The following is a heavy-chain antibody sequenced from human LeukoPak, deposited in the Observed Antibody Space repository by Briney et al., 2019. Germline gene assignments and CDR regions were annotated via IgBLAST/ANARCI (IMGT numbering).Heavy chain of an antibody. CDR2: IRSKANNYAT. D-gene: IGHD1-26*01. J-gene: IGHJ4*02. CDR1: GFNFSGSA. CDR3: TREWDLSHDY. V-gene: IGHV3-73*01. Sequence: PGGSLRLSCAASGFNFSGSAMHWVRQASGKGLEWVGRIRSKANNYATAYTTSLKGRFTISRDDSKNMAFLQMNALRTEDTAVYYCTREWDLSHDYWGQGTLVTVSS.